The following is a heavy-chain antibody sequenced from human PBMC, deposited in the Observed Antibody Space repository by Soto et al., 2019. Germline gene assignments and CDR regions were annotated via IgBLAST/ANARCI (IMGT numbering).Heavy chain of an antibody. J-gene: IGHJ5*02. CDR2: IYYSGST. CDR3: ARDVVAATSTRWFDP. D-gene: IGHD2-15*01. Sequence: SETLSLTCTVSGGSISSGGYYWSWIRQHPGKGLEWIGYIYYSGSTYYNPSLKSRVTISVDTSKNQFSLKLSSVTAADTAVYYCARDVVAATSTRWFDPWGQGTLVTVSS. CDR1: GGSISSGGYY. V-gene: IGHV4-31*03.